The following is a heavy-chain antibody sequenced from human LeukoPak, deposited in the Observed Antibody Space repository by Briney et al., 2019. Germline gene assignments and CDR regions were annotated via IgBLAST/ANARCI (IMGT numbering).Heavy chain of an antibody. Sequence: SQTLSLTCGISGDSVSSNSAAWNWIRQSPSRGLEWLGRTYYRSKWYNEYAVSVKSRITINPDTSENRFSLQLNSVTPEDTAVYYCARGPIGTGAFDIWGQGTMVTVPS. CDR1: GDSVSSNSAA. CDR2: TYYRSKWYN. D-gene: IGHD6-13*01. V-gene: IGHV6-1*01. J-gene: IGHJ3*02. CDR3: ARGPIGTGAFDI.